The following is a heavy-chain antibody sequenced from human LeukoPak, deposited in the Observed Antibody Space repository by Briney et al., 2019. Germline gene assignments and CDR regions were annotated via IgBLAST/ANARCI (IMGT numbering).Heavy chain of an antibody. J-gene: IGHJ6*02. CDR2: IIPTLGIA. CDR1: GGTFSSYA. D-gene: IGHD2-2*03. Sequence: GASVKVSCKASGGTFSSYAISWVRQAPGLGLEWMGRIIPTLGIANYAQKFQGRVTITADKSTSTAYMELSSLRSEDTAVYYCGGVGYCSSTSCYRGMDVWGQGTTVTVSS. V-gene: IGHV1-69*04. CDR3: GGVGYCSSTSCYRGMDV.